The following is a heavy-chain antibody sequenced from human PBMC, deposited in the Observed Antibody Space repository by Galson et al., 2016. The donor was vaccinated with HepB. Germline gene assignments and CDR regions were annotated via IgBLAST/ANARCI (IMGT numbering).Heavy chain of an antibody. CDR3: ARHGYYSHAAFDI. J-gene: IGHJ3*02. D-gene: IGHD3-22*01. Sequence: SETLSLTCTVSGGSISGYYWSWIRQPPGKGLEWIGNMFYSGTTNYNPSLKSRVTISVDTSKSQFSLKLSSVTAADTAIYYCARHGYYSHAAFDIWGQGTMVTVSS. V-gene: IGHV4-59*08. CDR1: GGSISGYY. CDR2: MFYSGTT.